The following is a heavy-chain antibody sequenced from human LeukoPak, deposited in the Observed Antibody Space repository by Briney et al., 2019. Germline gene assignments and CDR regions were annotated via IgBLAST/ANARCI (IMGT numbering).Heavy chain of an antibody. D-gene: IGHD3-16*02. Sequence: GGSLRLSCAASGFTFSSYAMSWVRQAPGKGLEWVSAISGSGGSTYYADSVKGRFTISRDNSKNTPYLQMNSLRAEDTAVYYCAKDHRLGELSLDYWGQGTLVTVSS. J-gene: IGHJ4*02. V-gene: IGHV3-23*01. CDR2: ISGSGGST. CDR1: GFTFSSYA. CDR3: AKDHRLGELSLDY.